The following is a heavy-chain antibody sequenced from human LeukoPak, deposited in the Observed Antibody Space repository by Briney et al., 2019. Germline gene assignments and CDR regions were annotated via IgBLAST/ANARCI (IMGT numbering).Heavy chain of an antibody. J-gene: IGHJ6*03. CDR1: GFTFSSYW. D-gene: IGHD5-12*01. CDR2: IKQDGSEE. CDR3: ARDIYSIVATIRAPYYYYYMDV. V-gene: IGHV3-7*01. Sequence: GGSLRLSCAASGFTFSSYWMSWVRQAPGKGLEWVANIKQDGSEEYYVDSVKGRFTISRDNAKNSLYLQMNSLRAEDTAVYYCARDIYSIVATIRAPYYYYYMDVWGKGTTVTVSS.